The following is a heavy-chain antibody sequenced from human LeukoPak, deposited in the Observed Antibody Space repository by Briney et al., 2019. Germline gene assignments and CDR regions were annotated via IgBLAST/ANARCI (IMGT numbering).Heavy chain of an antibody. Sequence: GGSLRLSCAASGFTFSGYWMSWVHQAPGKGPEWVANIKQDGSENYYEDSVKGRFTISRDNAKNSLYLQMNSLRPEDTAIYYCSFSLNYWGQGTLVTVSS. J-gene: IGHJ4*01. CDR1: GFTFSGYW. CDR2: IKQDGSEN. V-gene: IGHV3-7*01. CDR3: SFSLNY.